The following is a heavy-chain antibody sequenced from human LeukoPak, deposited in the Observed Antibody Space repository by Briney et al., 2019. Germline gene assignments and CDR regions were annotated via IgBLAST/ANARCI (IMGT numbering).Heavy chain of an antibody. CDR3: ARMRLGELTYPFNWFDS. CDR2: IHYSGST. Sequence: PSETLSLTCAVSGGSISSAGYSWSWIRQPPGEGLEWIGCIHYSGSTLFNPSLKSRVSISVAKSKTQFSLKLNSVTAADTAVYYCARMRLGELTYPFNWFDSWGQGTRVTVSS. V-gene: IGHV4-30-4*07. CDR1: GGSISSAGYS. D-gene: IGHD3-16*01. J-gene: IGHJ5*01.